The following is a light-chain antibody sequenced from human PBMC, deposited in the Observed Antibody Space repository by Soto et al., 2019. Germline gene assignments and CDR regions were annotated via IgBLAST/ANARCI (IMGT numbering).Light chain of an antibody. V-gene: IGLV2-14*03. CDR3: ISYTDRQSYL. J-gene: IGLJ1*01. Sequence: QSVLTQPASVSGSPGQSITISCSGTSSDIGSYDHVAWYQQFPGKSPKLIIYAVSDRPSGVSDRFSGSKSGISASLTISGLQTEDEADYYCISYTDRQSYLFXTGTKGTVL. CDR1: SSDIGSYDH. CDR2: AVS.